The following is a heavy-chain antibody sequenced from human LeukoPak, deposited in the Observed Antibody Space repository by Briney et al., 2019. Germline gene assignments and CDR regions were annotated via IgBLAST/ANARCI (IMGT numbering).Heavy chain of an antibody. CDR2: IIPIFGTA. J-gene: IGHJ4*02. D-gene: IGHD3-22*01. V-gene: IGHV1-69*05. CDR3: ARTGDGYYDSSGYFY. CDR1: GGTFSSYA. Sequence: SVKVSCKASGGTFSSYAISWVLQAPGQGLEWMGGIIPIFGTANYAQKFQGRVTITTDESTSTAYMELSSLRSEDTAVYYCARTGDGYYDSSGYFYWGQGTLVTVSS.